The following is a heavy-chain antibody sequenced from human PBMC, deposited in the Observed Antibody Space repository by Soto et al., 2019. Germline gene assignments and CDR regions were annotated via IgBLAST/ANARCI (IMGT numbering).Heavy chain of an antibody. CDR1: GGSISSYY. D-gene: IGHD6-13*01. CDR3: ARDPYSSSWTHDAFDL. Sequence: QVQLQESGPGLVKPSETLSLTCTVSGGSISSYYWSWIRQPPGKGLEWIGYIYYSGSTNYNPSLKSRVTISVDTSKNQFSLKLSSVTAADTAVYYCARDPYSSSWTHDAFDLWGQGTMVTVSS. V-gene: IGHV4-59*01. J-gene: IGHJ3*01. CDR2: IYYSGST.